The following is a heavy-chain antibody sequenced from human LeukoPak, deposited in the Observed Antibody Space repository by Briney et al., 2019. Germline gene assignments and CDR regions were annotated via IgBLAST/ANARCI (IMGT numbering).Heavy chain of an antibody. CDR3: ARDVYGGYFDY. Sequence: PGGSLRLSCTASGFTFSTHWMTWVRQHPGEGLEWVANIKEDESEKYYVDSVKGRFTISRDNAKNSVYLQMDSLRAEDTAMYYCARDVYGGYFDYWGQGTLVTVSS. CDR1: GFTFSTHW. D-gene: IGHD4-23*01. J-gene: IGHJ4*02. CDR2: IKEDESEK. V-gene: IGHV3-7*01.